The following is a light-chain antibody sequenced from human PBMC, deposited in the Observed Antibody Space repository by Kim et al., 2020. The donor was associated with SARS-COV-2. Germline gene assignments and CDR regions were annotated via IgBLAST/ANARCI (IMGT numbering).Light chain of an antibody. J-gene: IGKJ2*01. Sequence: DIQMTQSPSSLSASVGDRVTITCRASQSISSYLNWYQQKPGKAPKLLIYDASNLQSGVPSRFSGSGSGTDFTLTISSLQPEDFATYYCQQSHSAPRTFGQGTKLEIK. CDR1: QSISSY. V-gene: IGKV1-39*01. CDR3: QQSHSAPRT. CDR2: DAS.